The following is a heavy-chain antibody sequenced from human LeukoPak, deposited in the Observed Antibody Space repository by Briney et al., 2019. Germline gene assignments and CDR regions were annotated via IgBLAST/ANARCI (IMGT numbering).Heavy chain of an antibody. CDR3: ARERIVGATPYFEY. Sequence: PGGSLRLSFAASGFSVSSNNMRWVRQAPGKGLEWVSVIYSGGSTYYADSVKGRFTISRDNSKNTVYLQMDSVRAEDTAVYYCARERIVGATPYFEYWGQGTLVTVSS. V-gene: IGHV3-66*01. J-gene: IGHJ4*02. CDR2: IYSGGST. D-gene: IGHD1-26*01. CDR1: GFSVSSNN.